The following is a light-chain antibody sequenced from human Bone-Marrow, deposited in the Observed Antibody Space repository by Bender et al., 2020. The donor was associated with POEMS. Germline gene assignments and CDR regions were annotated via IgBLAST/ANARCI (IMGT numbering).Light chain of an antibody. V-gene: IGLV2-23*02. Sequence: QSALTQPASVSGSPGQSITISCTGTGTDVGNYNLVSWFQQRPGRAPKVILFEVSRRPSGISDRFSGSKSGNTASLTISGRQAEDEADYYCCSYAGSSTPVVFGGGTKLTVL. CDR1: GTDVGNYNL. CDR2: EVS. J-gene: IGLJ2*01. CDR3: CSYAGSSTPVV.